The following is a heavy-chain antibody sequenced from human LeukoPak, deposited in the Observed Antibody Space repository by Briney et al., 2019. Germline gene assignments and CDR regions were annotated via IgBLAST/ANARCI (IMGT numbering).Heavy chain of an antibody. V-gene: IGHV4-4*02. Sequence: GSLRLSCAASGFTVSSNYMSWVRQPPGKGLEWIGEIYHSGSTNYNPSLKSRVTISVDKSKNQFSLKLSSVTAADTAVYYCARIQGVFDYWGQGTLVTVSS. CDR1: GFTVSSNY. CDR3: ARIQGVFDY. CDR2: IYHSGST. D-gene: IGHD5-18*01. J-gene: IGHJ4*02.